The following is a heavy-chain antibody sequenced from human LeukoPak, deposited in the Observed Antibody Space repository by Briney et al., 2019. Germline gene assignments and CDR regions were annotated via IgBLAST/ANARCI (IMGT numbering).Heavy chain of an antibody. CDR2: ISWNSGSI. Sequence: PGGSLRLSCAASGFTFDDYAMHWVRQAPGKGLEWVSGISWNSGSIGYADSVKGRFTISRDNAKNSLYLQMNSLRPEDTALYYCAKAYNWNDWVDYWGQGTLVTVSS. CDR3: AKAYNWNDWVDY. D-gene: IGHD1-20*01. CDR1: GFTFDDYA. J-gene: IGHJ4*02. V-gene: IGHV3-9*01.